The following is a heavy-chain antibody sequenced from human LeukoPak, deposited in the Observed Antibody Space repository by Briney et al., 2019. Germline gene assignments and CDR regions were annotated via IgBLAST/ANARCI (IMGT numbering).Heavy chain of an antibody. J-gene: IGHJ4*02. D-gene: IGHD3-3*01. CDR3: ASHRGTIPDYFDY. V-gene: IGHV3-23*01. CDR2: ISGSGGST. Sequence: GGSLRLSCAASGFTFSSYAMSWVRQAPGKGLEWVSAISGSGGSTYYADSVKGRFTISRDNTKNTLYLQMNSLRAEDTAVYSCASHRGTIPDYFDYWGQGTLVTVSS. CDR1: GFTFSSYA.